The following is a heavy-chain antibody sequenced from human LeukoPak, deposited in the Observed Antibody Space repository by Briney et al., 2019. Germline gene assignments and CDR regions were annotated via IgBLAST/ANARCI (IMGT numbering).Heavy chain of an antibody. Sequence: ASVKVSCKASGYTFTGYYMHWVRQAPGQGLEWMGWINPNSGGTNYAQKFQGRVTMTRDTSISIAYMELSRLRSDDTAVYYCASGILYCSSTSCYDYWGQGTLVTVSS. CDR2: INPNSGGT. J-gene: IGHJ4*02. CDR3: ASGILYCSSTSCYDY. V-gene: IGHV1-2*02. D-gene: IGHD2-2*01. CDR1: GYTFTGYY.